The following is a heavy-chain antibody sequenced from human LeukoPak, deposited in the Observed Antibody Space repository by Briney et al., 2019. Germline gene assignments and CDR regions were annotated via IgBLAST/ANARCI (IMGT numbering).Heavy chain of an antibody. Sequence: SSETLSLTCTVSGGSISSSTYYWGWIRRPPGKGLERIGSIYYSGSTYYNPSLKSRVTVSVDTSKNQFSLNLSPVTAADTAVYYCVRGSTLRHYQYWGQGTLVTVSS. V-gene: IGHV4-39*01. CDR2: IYYSGST. J-gene: IGHJ4*02. CDR1: GGSISSSTYY. D-gene: IGHD3-16*01. CDR3: VRGSTLRHYQY.